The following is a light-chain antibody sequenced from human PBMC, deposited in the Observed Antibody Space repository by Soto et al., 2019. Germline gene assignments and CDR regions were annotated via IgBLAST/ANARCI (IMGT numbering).Light chain of an antibody. Sequence: EIVLTQSPGTLSLSPGERATLSCRASQSVTSSYLAWYQQKPGQAPRLLIYGASSRATDIPDRFSGSGSGTDFTLTISRLEPEDFAVYYCKQYGDSTRITVGQGTRLESK. CDR2: GAS. J-gene: IGKJ5*01. CDR3: KQYGDSTRIT. V-gene: IGKV3-20*01. CDR1: QSVTSSY.